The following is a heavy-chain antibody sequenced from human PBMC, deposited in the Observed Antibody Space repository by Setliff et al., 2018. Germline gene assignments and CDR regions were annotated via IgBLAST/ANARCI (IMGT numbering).Heavy chain of an antibody. CDR3: ARGRNVAARLLDT. J-gene: IGHJ5*02. D-gene: IGHD6-6*01. Sequence: ETLSPTCSAYGGTFSDYYWTWIRQSPGKGLEWVGEINHSGTTNYNPPLKSRVTISVDTSKNQFSLTMSSVSAADAAVYYCARGRNVAARLLDTWGQGSRVTVSS. V-gene: IGHV4-34*01. CDR2: INHSGTT. CDR1: GGTFSDYY.